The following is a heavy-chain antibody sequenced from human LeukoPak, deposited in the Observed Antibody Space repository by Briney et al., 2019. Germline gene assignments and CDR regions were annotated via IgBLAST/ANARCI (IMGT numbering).Heavy chain of an antibody. V-gene: IGHV4-59*08. CDR3: ASTVTTSIRLDY. CDR1: GGSISSYY. Sequence: ASETLSLTCTVSGGSISSYYWSWIRQPPGKGLEWIGYIYYSGSTNYNPSLKSRVTISVDTSKNQFSLKLSSVTAADTAVYYSASTVTTSIRLDYWGQGTLVTVSS. D-gene: IGHD4-11*01. J-gene: IGHJ4*02. CDR2: IYYSGST.